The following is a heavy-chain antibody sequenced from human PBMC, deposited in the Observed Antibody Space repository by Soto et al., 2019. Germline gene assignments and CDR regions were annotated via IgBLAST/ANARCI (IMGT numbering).Heavy chain of an antibody. CDR3: ARALRGSGSYRY. Sequence: SETLSLTCAVYGGSFSGYYWSWIRQPPGKGLEWIGEINHSGSTNYNPSLKSRVTISVDTSKNQFSLKLSSVTAADTAVYYCARALRGSGSYRYWGQGTLVTVSS. V-gene: IGHV4-34*01. J-gene: IGHJ4*02. D-gene: IGHD3-10*01. CDR1: GGSFSGYY. CDR2: INHSGST.